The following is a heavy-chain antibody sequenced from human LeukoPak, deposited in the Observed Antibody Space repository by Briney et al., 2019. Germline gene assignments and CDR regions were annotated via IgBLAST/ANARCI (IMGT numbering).Heavy chain of an antibody. CDR1: GFTFSSYA. D-gene: IGHD5-18*01. J-gene: IGHJ5*01. Sequence: GGSLRLSCAASGFTFSSYAMNWVRQAPGKGLEWVSYISSSSSTIYYADSVKGRFTVSRDNARNSLDLQMNSLRDEDTAVYYCATSERGYSYGDNWFDSWGQGTLVTVSS. CDR2: ISSSSSTI. V-gene: IGHV3-48*02. CDR3: ATSERGYSYGDNWFDS.